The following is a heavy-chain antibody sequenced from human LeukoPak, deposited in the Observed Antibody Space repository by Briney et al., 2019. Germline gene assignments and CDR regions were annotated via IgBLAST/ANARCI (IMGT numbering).Heavy chain of an antibody. V-gene: IGHV3-74*01. Sequence: RPGGSLRLSCAASGFTFSSYAMSWVRQAPGKGLAWVSRINSDGSSTIYADSVKGRFTISRDNAKNTLYLQMNSLRVEDTAVYYCAREDDNSGYNLGYFDYWGQGTLVTVSS. CDR1: GFTFSSYA. J-gene: IGHJ4*02. D-gene: IGHD3-22*01. CDR3: AREDDNSGYNLGYFDY. CDR2: INSDGSST.